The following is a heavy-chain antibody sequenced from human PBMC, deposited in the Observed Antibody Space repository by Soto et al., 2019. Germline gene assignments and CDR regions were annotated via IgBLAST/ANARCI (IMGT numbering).Heavy chain of an antibody. CDR1: GFTVSNNY. J-gene: IGHJ4*02. Sequence: GGSLRLSCAASGFTVSNNYMRWVRQAPGKGLEWVSLIYSGGNTHYADSVKGRFTTSRNNSKNTLFLQMNSLRVEDTAVYYCARDPPGIAASGAGGWGQGTLVTVSS. CDR2: IYSGGNT. CDR3: ARDPPGIAASGAGG. V-gene: IGHV3-53*01. D-gene: IGHD6-13*01.